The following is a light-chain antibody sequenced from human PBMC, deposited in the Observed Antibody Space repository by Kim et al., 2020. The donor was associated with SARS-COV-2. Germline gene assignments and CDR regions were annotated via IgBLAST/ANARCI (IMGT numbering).Light chain of an antibody. CDR1: QSVSSSY. CDR3: QQYGSSPWT. V-gene: IGKV3-20*01. Sequence: SPGESPTLPCRASQSVSSSYLAWYQQKPGQAPRLLIYGASSRATGIPDRFSGSGSGTDFTLTISRLEPEDFAVYYCQQYGSSPWTFGQGTKVDIK. CDR2: GAS. J-gene: IGKJ1*01.